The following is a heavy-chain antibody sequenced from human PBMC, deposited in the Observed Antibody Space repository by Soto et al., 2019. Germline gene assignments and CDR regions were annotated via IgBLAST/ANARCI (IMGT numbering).Heavy chain of an antibody. D-gene: IGHD1-26*01. CDR2: ISGSGGYT. J-gene: IGHJ3*02. V-gene: IGHV3-23*01. CDR3: AKSSGSLYDAFDI. CDR1: GFTFSSYV. Sequence: PGGSLRLSCAVSGFTFSSYVMSWVRQAPGKGLQWVSVISGSGGYTYYADSVKGRFTTSRDNSKNTLYLQMNSLRAEDTAVYYCAKSSGSLYDAFDIWGQGTMVTVSS.